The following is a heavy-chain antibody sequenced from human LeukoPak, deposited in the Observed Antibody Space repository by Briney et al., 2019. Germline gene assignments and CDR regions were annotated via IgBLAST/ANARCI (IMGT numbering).Heavy chain of an antibody. V-gene: IGHV1-8*03. D-gene: IGHD6-13*01. J-gene: IGHJ4*02. CDR3: ARDLPWMLAAAGTGFCFDY. CDR1: GYTFTSYD. CDR2: MNPNSGNT. Sequence: WASVKVSCKASGYTFTSYDINWVRQATGQGLEWMGWMNPNSGNTGYAQKFQGRVTITRNTSISTAYMELSSLRSDDTAVYYCARDLPWMLAAAGTGFCFDYWGQGTLVTVSS.